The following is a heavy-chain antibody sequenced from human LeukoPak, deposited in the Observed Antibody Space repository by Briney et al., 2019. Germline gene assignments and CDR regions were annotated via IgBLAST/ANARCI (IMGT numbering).Heavy chain of an antibody. V-gene: IGHV4-59*12. J-gene: IGHJ4*02. CDR1: GGSISSYY. CDR3: ARINGGI. CDR2: ISYSGST. D-gene: IGHD3-3*02. Sequence: SETLSLTCTVSGGSISSYYWSWIRQPPGKGLEWIGSISYSGSTHYNPSLESRVTVSRDTSKNQFSLKLTSVTAADTAVYYCARINGGIWGQGTLVTVSS.